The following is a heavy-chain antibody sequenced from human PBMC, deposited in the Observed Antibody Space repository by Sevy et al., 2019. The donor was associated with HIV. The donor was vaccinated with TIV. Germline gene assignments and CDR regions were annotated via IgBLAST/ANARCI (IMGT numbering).Heavy chain of an antibody. CDR2: IYYSGST. V-gene: IGHV4-61*01. CDR1: GGSVGSGSSY. J-gene: IGHJ4*02. D-gene: IGHD2-15*01. CDR3: ARDRTYCSGGSCYFDY. Sequence: SETRSLTSTASGGSVGSGSSYWSWSRQPPGKGLEGIGYIYYSGSTNYNPSLKSRVTISVDTSKNQFSRKLSSVTAADTAVYYCARDRTYCSGGSCYFDYWGQGTLVTVSS.